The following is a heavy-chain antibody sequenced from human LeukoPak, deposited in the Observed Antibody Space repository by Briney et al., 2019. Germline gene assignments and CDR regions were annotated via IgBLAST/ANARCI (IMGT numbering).Heavy chain of an antibody. CDR1: GFTFSSYG. D-gene: IGHD6-19*01. CDR3: AKDFEGSSDWYYFDY. Sequence: GGSLRLSCAASGFTFSSYGMHWVRQAPGKGLEWVAFIRYDGSNKYYADSVKGRFTISRDNSKNTLYLQMNSLRAEDTAVYYCAKDFEGSSDWYYFDYWGQGTLVTVSS. J-gene: IGHJ4*02. V-gene: IGHV3-30*02. CDR2: IRYDGSNK.